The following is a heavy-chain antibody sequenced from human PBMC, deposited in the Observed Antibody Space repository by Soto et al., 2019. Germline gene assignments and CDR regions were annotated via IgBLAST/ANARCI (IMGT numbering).Heavy chain of an antibody. CDR2: INPSGGST. CDR3: ARGVAPEYYYDSSGSLREYTWFDP. J-gene: IGHJ5*02. CDR1: GYTFTSYY. D-gene: IGHD3-22*01. Sequence: GASVKVSCKASGYTFTSYYMHWVRQAPGQGLEWMGIINPSGGSTSYAQKFQGRVTMTRDTSTSTVYMELSSLRSEDTAVYYCARGVAPEYYYDSSGSLREYTWFDPWGQGTLVTVSS. V-gene: IGHV1-46*01.